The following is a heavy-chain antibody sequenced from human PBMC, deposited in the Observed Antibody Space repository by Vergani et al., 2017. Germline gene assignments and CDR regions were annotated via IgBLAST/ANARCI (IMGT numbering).Heavy chain of an antibody. CDR3: ASGKVVTANYYYYYGMDV. J-gene: IGHJ6*02. CDR2: IYHSGST. V-gene: IGHV4-30-2*01. CDR1: GGSISSGGYS. Sequence: QLQLQESGPGLVKPSETLSLTCTVSGGSISSGGYSWSWIRQPPGKGLEWIGYIYHSGSTYYNPSLKSRVTISVDRSKNQFSLKLSSVTAADTAVYYCASGKVVTANYYYYYGMDVWGQGTTVTVSS. D-gene: IGHD2-21*02.